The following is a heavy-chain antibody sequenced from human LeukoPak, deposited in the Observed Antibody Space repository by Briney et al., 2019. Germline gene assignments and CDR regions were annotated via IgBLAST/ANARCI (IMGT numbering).Heavy chain of an antibody. D-gene: IGHD3-22*01. CDR1: GGSISSYY. CDR2: IYYSGST. J-gene: IGHJ4*02. Sequence: SETLSLTCTVSGGSISSYYWSWIRQPPGKGLEWIGYIYYSGSTNYNPSLKSRVTISVDTSKNQFSLKLSSVTAADTAVYYCARHYDSSGYYYDYWGQGTLVTVSS. V-gene: IGHV4-59*01. CDR3: ARHYDSSGYYYDY.